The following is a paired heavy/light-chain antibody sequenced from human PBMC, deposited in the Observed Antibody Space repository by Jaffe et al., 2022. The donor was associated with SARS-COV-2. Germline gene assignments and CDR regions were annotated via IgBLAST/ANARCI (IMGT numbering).Heavy chain of an antibody. CDR2: VYYSGST. Sequence: QVQLKESGPGLVKPSETLSLTCTVSGASINTYYWSWIRQPPGKGLEWIGYVYYSGSTYYNPSLKSRVTMSVDTSKNQFSLNLKSVTAADTAIYYCARHISTWDCWGQGTLVTVAS. CDR1: GASINTYY. D-gene: IGHD6-13*01. J-gene: IGHJ4*02. CDR3: ARHISTWDC. V-gene: IGHV4-59*01.
Light chain of an antibody. CDR3: HQSSRLPYT. CDR1: QSIGSS. J-gene: IGKJ2*01. V-gene: IGKV6-21*01. CDR2: YAS. Sequence: EVVLTQSPDFQSVTPKEKVTITCRASQSIGSSLHWYQQKPDQSPKLLINYASQSFSGVPSRFSGSGSGTDFTLTINSLEAEDAATYYCHQSSRLPYTFGQGTKLEIK.